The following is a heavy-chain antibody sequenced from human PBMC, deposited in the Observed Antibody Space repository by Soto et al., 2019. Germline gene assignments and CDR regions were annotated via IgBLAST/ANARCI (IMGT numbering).Heavy chain of an antibody. Sequence: SETLSLTCTVSGGSISSSSYYWGRIRQPPGKGLEWIGSIYYSGSTYYNPSLKSRVTISVDTSKNQFSLKLSSVTAAHTAVYYCVSAGWLTICGVVPLGDFELWGQGTLVSVSS. D-gene: IGHD3-3*01. CDR3: VSAGWLTICGVVPLGDFEL. V-gene: IGHV4-39*01. J-gene: IGHJ4*02. CDR2: IYYSGST. CDR1: GGSISSSSYY.